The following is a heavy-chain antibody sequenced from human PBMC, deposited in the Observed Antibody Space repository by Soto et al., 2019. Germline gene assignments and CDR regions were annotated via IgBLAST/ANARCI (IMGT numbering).Heavy chain of an antibody. CDR2: IYYSETT. CDR1: GVSVTNGDYY. J-gene: IGHJ5*02. CDR3: ARQRRGGYWFDP. V-gene: IGHV4-30-4*01. Sequence: PSETLSLTCTASGVSVTNGDYYWSWMRQSPGKGLEWIGNIYYSETTRYNPSLNSRLSISIDTSRNQFSLQLTSVTAADTAIYYCARQRRGGYWFDPWGQGTLVTVSS.